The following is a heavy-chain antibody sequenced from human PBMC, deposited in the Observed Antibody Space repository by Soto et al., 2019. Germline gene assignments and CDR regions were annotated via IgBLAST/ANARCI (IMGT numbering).Heavy chain of an antibody. CDR1: GFTFSSYA. V-gene: IGHV3-23*01. J-gene: IGHJ3*02. Sequence: EVQLLESGGGLVHPGGSLRLSCAASGFTFSSYAMSWVRQAPGKGLDWVSAISGSGGSTYYADSVKGRFTISRDNSKNTQYLQMNTLRAEGPAVYYCAKDHGDYGVYSSSFDIWGKSTMVTVSS. CDR2: ISGSGGST. D-gene: IGHD4-17*01. CDR3: AKDHGDYGVYSSSFDI.